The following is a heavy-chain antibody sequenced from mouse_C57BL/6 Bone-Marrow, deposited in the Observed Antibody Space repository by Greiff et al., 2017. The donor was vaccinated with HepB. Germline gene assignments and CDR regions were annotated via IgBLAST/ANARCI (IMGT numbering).Heavy chain of an antibody. CDR2: IWSGGST. J-gene: IGHJ3*01. V-gene: IGHV2-2*01. CDR1: GFSLTSYG. Sequence: QVQLKESGPGLVQPSQSLSITCTVSGFSLTSYGVHWVRQSPGKGLEWLGVIWSGGSTDYNAAFISRLSISKDNSKSQVFFKMNSLQADDTAIYYCARNNYDGYSWFAYWGQGTLVTVSA. CDR3: ARNNYDGYSWFAY. D-gene: IGHD2-3*01.